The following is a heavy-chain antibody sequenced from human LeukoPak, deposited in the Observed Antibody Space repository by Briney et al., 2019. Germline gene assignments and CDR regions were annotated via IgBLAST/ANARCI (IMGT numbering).Heavy chain of an antibody. Sequence: ASVKVSCKASGYTFTGYYMHWVRQAPGQGPEWMGWINPNSGGTNYAQKFQGRVTMTRDTSISTAYMELSRLRSDDTAVYYCARVLNRYNWNYPSYWGQGTLVTVSS. CDR1: GYTFTGYY. J-gene: IGHJ4*02. V-gene: IGHV1-2*02. CDR3: ARVLNRYNWNYPSY. D-gene: IGHD1-7*01. CDR2: INPNSGGT.